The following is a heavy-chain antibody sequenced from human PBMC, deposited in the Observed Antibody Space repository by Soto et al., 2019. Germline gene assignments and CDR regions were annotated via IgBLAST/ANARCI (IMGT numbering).Heavy chain of an antibody. CDR1: GFTVSTYN. CDR3: ERKLSGDDQGWAYGLDV. V-gene: IGHV3-53*02. Sequence: EVHLVESGGGLMQPGGSLRLSCAASGFTVSTYNMIWVRQAPVKGLEWVSVTYSGGSTQYADSVKGRFTVSRDNSQNTLYPQMSSLRDEDTAVYYCERKLSGDDQGWAYGLDVWGRGTKVTVSS. J-gene: IGHJ6*01. D-gene: IGHD2-21*01. CDR2: TYSGGST.